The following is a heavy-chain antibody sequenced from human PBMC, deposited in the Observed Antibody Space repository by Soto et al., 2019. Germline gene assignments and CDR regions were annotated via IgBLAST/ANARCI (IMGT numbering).Heavy chain of an antibody. D-gene: IGHD2-8*01. CDR2: VSAYNRNT. Sequence: QVQLVQSGAEVKKPGASVKVSCKASGYTFRNYGITWVRQAPGQGLEWMGWVSAYNRNTNYAQKFEDRVIMTTDTPTSTAYMELRSLRSDDTAIYYCARERQYEPLPSLGQGTLVTVSS. J-gene: IGHJ5*02. CDR1: GYTFRNYG. V-gene: IGHV1-18*01. CDR3: ARERQYEPLPS.